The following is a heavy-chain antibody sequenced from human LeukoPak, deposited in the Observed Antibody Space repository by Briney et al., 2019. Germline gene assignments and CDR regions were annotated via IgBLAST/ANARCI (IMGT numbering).Heavy chain of an antibody. Sequence: SQTLSLTCTVSGGSISSGGYYWSWIRQPPGKGLEWIGYIYHSGSTYYNPSLKSRVTISVDRSKNQFSLKLSSVTAVDTAVYYCARGSHSSALSFDYWGQGTLVTVSS. CDR3: ARGSHSSALSFDY. CDR2: IYHSGST. D-gene: IGHD6-6*01. J-gene: IGHJ4*02. V-gene: IGHV4-30-2*01. CDR1: GGSISSGGYY.